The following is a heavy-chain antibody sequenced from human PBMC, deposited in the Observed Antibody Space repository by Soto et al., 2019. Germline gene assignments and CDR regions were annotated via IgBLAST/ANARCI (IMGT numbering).Heavy chain of an antibody. V-gene: IGHV3-33*01. CDR2: IWYDGSNK. CDR3: ARDSGAMVRGVWYYFDY. J-gene: IGHJ4*02. D-gene: IGHD3-10*01. Sequence: QVQLVESGGGVVQPGRSLRLSCAASGFTFSSYGMHWVRQAPGKGLEWVAGIWYDGSNKYYADSVKGRFTISRDNSKNTLYLQMNSLRAEDTAVYYCARDSGAMVRGVWYYFDYWGQGTLVTVSS. CDR1: GFTFSSYG.